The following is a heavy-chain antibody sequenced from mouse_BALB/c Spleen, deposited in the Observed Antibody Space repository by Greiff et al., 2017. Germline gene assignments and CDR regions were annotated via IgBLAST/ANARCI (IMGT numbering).Heavy chain of an antibody. V-gene: IGHV5-4*02. J-gene: IGHJ2*01. D-gene: IGHD1-1*01. CDR1: GFTFSDYY. Sequence: EVKVVESGGGLVKPGGSLKLSCAASGFTFSDYYMYWVRQTPEKRLEWVATISDGGSYTYYPDSVKGRFTISRDNAKNNLYLQMSSLKSEDTAMYYCAREEYGSSSFDYWGQGTTLTVSS. CDR3: AREEYGSSSFDY. CDR2: ISDGGSYT.